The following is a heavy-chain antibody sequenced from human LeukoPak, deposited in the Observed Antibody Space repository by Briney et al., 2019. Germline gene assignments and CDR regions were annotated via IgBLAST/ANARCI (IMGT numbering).Heavy chain of an antibody. V-gene: IGHV3-7*01. CDR3: ARGDGSGSYYSGADY. J-gene: IGHJ4*02. Sequence: GGSLRLSCVASGFTFSSRDWMTWVRQAPGKGLEWVANIKQDGSEKNYVDSVKGRFTISRDNAKNSVDLQMNSLRVEDTAVYYCARGDGSGSYYSGADYWGQGTLVTVSS. CDR2: IKQDGSEK. CDR1: GFTFSSRDW. D-gene: IGHD3-10*01.